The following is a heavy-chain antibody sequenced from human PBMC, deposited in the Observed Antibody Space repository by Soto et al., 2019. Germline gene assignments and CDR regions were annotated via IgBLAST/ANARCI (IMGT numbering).Heavy chain of an antibody. CDR2: IFPDDSDT. V-gene: IGHV5-51*01. CDR1: GYNFTTNW. Sequence: GESLKISCKVTGYNFTTNWIAWVRQRPGKGLEWMGSIFPDDSDTRYSPSFQGQVTISVDKAVTTAYLQWSSLKASDSAMYYCARLIGSSSWFDLWGQGALVTVSS. J-gene: IGHJ5*02. D-gene: IGHD2-2*01. CDR3: ARLIGSSSWFDL.